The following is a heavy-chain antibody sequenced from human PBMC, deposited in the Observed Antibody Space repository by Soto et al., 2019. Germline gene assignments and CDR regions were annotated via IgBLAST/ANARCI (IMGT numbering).Heavy chain of an antibody. V-gene: IGHV4-30-4*01. CDR2: IYYSGST. Sequence: SEMLSLTSTVAGGYISSLDCCWSWIRQPPGKGLEWIGYIYYSGSTYYNPSLKSRVTISVDTSKNQFSLKLSSVTAADTAVYYCARVLTEPRRWFDPWGQGTLVTVSS. J-gene: IGHJ5*02. CDR1: GGYISSLDCC. CDR3: ARVLTEPRRWFDP.